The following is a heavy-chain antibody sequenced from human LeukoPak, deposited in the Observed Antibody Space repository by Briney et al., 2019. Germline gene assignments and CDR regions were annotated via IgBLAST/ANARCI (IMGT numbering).Heavy chain of an antibody. CDR3: ARGDDSGYYDYFDY. Sequence: SVKVSCKASGGTFSSYAISWVRQDPGQGLEWMGGIIPIFGTANYAQKFQGRVTITADESTSTAYMELNSLRAEDTAMYYCARGDDSGYYDYFDYWGQGALVTVSS. V-gene: IGHV1-69*01. D-gene: IGHD3-22*01. CDR2: IIPIFGTA. CDR1: GGTFSSYA. J-gene: IGHJ4*02.